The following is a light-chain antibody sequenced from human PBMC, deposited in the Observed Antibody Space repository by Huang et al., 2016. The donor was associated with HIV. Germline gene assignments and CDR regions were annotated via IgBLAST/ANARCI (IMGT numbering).Light chain of an antibody. V-gene: IGKV1-39*01. CDR1: KSISSY. CDR3: QQSYSSLT. Sequence: DIQMTQSPSSKSESVGDRVTITCRASKSISSYLNWYQQKPGKAPKLLIYASSSMQSGVPSRFSGSGSGTDFTLTISSLQPEDFATYYCQQSYSSLTFGGGTKVEIK. J-gene: IGKJ4*01. CDR2: ASS.